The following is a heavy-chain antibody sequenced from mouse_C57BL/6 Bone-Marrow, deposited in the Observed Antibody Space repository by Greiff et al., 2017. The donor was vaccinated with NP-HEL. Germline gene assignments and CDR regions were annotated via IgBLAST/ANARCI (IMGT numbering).Heavy chain of an antibody. J-gene: IGHJ2*01. CDR3: ARASTGEEDY. CDR1: GFTFSSYA. V-gene: IGHV5-4*03. D-gene: IGHD4-1*02. CDR2: ISDGGSYT. Sequence: EVKVVESGGGLVKPGGSLKLSCAASGFTFSSYAMSWVRQTPEKRLEWVATISDGGSYTYYPDNVKGRFTISRDNAKNNLYLQMSHLKSEDTAMYYCARASTGEEDYWGQGTTLTVSS.